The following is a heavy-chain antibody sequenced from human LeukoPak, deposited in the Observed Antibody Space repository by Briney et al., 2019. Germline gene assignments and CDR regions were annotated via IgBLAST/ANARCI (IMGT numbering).Heavy chain of an antibody. J-gene: IGHJ5*02. Sequence: GGSLRLSCAASGFTFSDYYMSWIRQAPGKGLEWVSYISSSGSTIYYADSVKGRFTISRDNAKNSLYLQMNSLRAEDTAVYYCARDEEEYFDWLRSSWFDPWGQGTLVTVSS. D-gene: IGHD3-9*01. CDR2: ISSSGSTI. CDR1: GFTFSDYY. CDR3: ARDEEEYFDWLRSSWFDP. V-gene: IGHV3-11*04.